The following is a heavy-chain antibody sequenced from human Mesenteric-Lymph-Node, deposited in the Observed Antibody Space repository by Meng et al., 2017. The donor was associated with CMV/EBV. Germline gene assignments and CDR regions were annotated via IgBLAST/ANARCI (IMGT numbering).Heavy chain of an antibody. Sequence: GGSLRLSCAASGFTFSSYSMNWVRQAPGKGLEWVSSIRSSSSYIYYADSVKGRFTISRDNAKNSLYLQMNSLRAEDTAVYYCARDGLVVPAATYYDFWSGAFDYYYYGMDVWGQGTTVTVSS. J-gene: IGHJ6*02. D-gene: IGHD3-3*01. CDR1: GFTFSSYS. CDR2: IRSSSSYI. V-gene: IGHV3-21*01. CDR3: ARDGLVVPAATYYDFWSGAFDYYYYGMDV.